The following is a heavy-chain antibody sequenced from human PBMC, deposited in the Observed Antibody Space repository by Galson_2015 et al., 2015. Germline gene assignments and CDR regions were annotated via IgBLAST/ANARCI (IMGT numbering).Heavy chain of an antibody. CDR1: GYTFTSYA. D-gene: IGHD6-19*01. CDR2: INAGNGNT. CDR3: ARASSGWYKERAYYYYYYMDV. Sequence: SVKVSCKASGYTFTSYAMHWVRQAPGQRLEWMGWINAGNGNTKYSQKFQGRVTITRDTSASTAYMELSSLRSEDTAVYYCARASSGWYKERAYYYYYYMDVWGKGTTVTVSS. J-gene: IGHJ6*03. V-gene: IGHV1-3*01.